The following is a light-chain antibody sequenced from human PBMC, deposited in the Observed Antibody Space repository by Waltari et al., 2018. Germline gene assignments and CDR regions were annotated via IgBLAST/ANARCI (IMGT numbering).Light chain of an antibody. CDR1: WSNIGTNV. Sequence: QSLLTQPPSASGTPGQTVTISCSGSWSNIGTNVVSWYQQLPGTAPKLLIHSNNQRPSGVPDRSSCSKSGPSASLAISGLQSADEADYYCSAWDDSLNGHVIFGGGTKLTVL. V-gene: IGLV1-44*01. CDR2: SNN. J-gene: IGLJ2*01. CDR3: SAWDDSLNGHVI.